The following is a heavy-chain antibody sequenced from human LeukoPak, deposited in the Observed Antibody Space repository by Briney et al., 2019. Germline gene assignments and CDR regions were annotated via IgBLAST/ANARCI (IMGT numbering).Heavy chain of an antibody. J-gene: IGHJ5*02. CDR3: AAMGSSSWYVPEA. CDR2: IVVGSGNT. CDR1: GFTFTSSA. V-gene: IGHV1-58*01. D-gene: IGHD6-13*01. Sequence: SVKVSCMASGFTFTSSAVQWVRQARGQRLEWIGWIVVGSGNTNYAQKFQERVTITRDMSTSTAYMELSSLRSEDTAVYYCAAMGSSSWYVPEAWGQGTLVTVSS.